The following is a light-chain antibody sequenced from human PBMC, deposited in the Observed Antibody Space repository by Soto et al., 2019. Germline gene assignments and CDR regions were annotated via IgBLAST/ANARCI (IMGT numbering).Light chain of an antibody. CDR3: MQTTQFPLT. Sequence: DIVLTQTPLSSPVTLGQPASISCRSSQTLVHADGKTYLSWLLQRPGQPPRLLIYKASNRFSGVPDRFSGSGAGKDLTPKISRVESEDVGVSYCMQTTQFPLTFGQGTKLQIK. V-gene: IGKV2-24*01. CDR1: QTLVHADGKTY. J-gene: IGKJ2*01. CDR2: KAS.